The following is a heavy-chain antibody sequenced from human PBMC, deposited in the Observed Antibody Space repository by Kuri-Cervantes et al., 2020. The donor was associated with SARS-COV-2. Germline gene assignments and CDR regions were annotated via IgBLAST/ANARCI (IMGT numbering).Heavy chain of an antibody. J-gene: IGHJ6*02. D-gene: IGHD6-13*01. CDR2: INPNSGGT. CDR3: ARDGGATAGTYYYYGMDV. V-gene: IGHV1-2*02. Sequence: ASVKVSCKASGYTFTGYYMHWVRQAPGQGLEWMGWINPNSGGTNYAQKFQGRVTMTRDTSISTAYMELSRLRSDDTAVYYCARDGGATAGTYYYYGMDVWGQGTTVTVSS. CDR1: GYTFTGYY.